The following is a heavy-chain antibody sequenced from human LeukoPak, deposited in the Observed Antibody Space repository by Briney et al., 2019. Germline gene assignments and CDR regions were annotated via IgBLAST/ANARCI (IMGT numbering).Heavy chain of an antibody. D-gene: IGHD3-10*01. CDR2: IYYSGST. CDR3: ASLRYGSGSQGALDYGSDY. CDR1: GGSISGYY. V-gene: IGHV4-59*01. Sequence: SETLSLTCTVSGGSISGYYWSWVRQPPGKGLEWIGYIYYSGSTNYNPSLKSRVTISVDTSKNQFSLKLHSVTAADTAVYYCASLRYGSGSQGALDYGSDYWGQGTLVTVSS. J-gene: IGHJ4*02.